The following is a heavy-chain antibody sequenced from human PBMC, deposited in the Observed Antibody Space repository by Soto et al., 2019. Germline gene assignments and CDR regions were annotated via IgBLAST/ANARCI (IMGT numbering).Heavy chain of an antibody. CDR3: ARDNCSTPSCYAPTGN. CDR2: ISYSGST. Sequence: PSETLSLTCIVSGGSIGSGGNYWSWIRQRPGKGLEWIGYISYSGSTYYRSSLKGRVAISVDTSKNQFSLKLTSVTAADTAVYYCARDNCSTPSCYAPTGNWGQGTLVTVSS. V-gene: IGHV4-31*03. J-gene: IGHJ4*02. CDR1: GGSIGSGGNY. D-gene: IGHD2-2*01.